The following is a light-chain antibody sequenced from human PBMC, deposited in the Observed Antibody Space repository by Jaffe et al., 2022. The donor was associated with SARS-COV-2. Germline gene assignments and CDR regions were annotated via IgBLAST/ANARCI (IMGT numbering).Light chain of an antibody. CDR1: QGISSY. J-gene: IGKJ5*01. CDR3: QQLNSYPIT. V-gene: IGKV1-9*01. CDR2: AAS. Sequence: DIQLTQSPSFLSASVGDRVTITCRASQGISSYLAWYQQKPRKAPKLLIYAASTLQSGVPSRFSGSGSGTEFTLTIGNLQPEDFATYYCQQLNSYPITFGQGTRLEIK.